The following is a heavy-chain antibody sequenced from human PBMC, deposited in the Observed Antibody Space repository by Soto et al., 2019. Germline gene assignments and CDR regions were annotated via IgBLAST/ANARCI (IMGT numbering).Heavy chain of an antibody. V-gene: IGHV1-69*01. CDR3: AREGYCSSGSCSFDGFDI. CDR1: GDTFSTFA. D-gene: IGHD2-15*01. CDR2: IIPMFGST. J-gene: IGHJ3*02. Sequence: QVQLVHSGAEVKRPGSSVKVSCKASGDTFSTFAITWVRQAPGQGLEWLGGIIPMFGSTKYAQNFQGGVTITADESTSTAYMELSSLRSEDTAVYYCAREGYCSSGSCSFDGFDIWGQGTMVTVSS.